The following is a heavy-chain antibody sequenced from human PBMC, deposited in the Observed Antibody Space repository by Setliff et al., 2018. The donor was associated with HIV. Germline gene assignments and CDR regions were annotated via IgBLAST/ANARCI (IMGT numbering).Heavy chain of an antibody. V-gene: IGHV4-31*03. Sequence: ASETLSLTCSVSGGSISSSTYYWGWIRQPPGKGLEWIGYIYYSGSTYYNPSLKSRVTISLATSKNQSSLKLSSVTTADTAVYYCARFRNYSTPDYWGQGTLVTVSS. CDR1: GGSISSSTYY. CDR2: IYYSGST. J-gene: IGHJ4*02. D-gene: IGHD1-7*01. CDR3: ARFRNYSTPDY.